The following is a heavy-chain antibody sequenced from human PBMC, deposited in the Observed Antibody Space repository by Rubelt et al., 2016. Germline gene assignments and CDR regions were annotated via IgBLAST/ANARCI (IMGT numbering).Heavy chain of an antibody. CDR2: IRYDGSNK. D-gene: IGHD4-17*01. J-gene: IGHJ1*01. Sequence: QVQLVESGGGVVQPGGSLRLSCAASGFTFSSYGMHWVRQAPGKGLEWVAFIRYDGSNKYYADSVKGRFTISRDNSKNTLYLQRNSLRAEDTAVYYCAKPARLDYGINAEYFQHWGQGTLVTVSS. CDR1: GFTFSSYG. CDR3: AKPARLDYGINAEYFQH. V-gene: IGHV3-30*02.